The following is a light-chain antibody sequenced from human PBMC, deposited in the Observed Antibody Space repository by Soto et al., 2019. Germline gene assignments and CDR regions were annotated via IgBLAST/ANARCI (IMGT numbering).Light chain of an antibody. CDR3: QQRSNWPPKIT. J-gene: IGKJ5*01. CDR1: QSVSSY. CDR2: DAS. Sequence: EIVLTQSPATLSLSPGERATLSCRASQSVSSYLAWYQQKPGQAPRLLIYDASNRASGMPARFSGGGSGTDFILTISSLEPEDFAVYYCQQRSNWPPKITFGQGTRLEIK. V-gene: IGKV3-11*01.